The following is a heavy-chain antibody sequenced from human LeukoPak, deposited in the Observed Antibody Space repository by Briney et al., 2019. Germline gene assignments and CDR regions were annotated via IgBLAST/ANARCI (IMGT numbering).Heavy chain of an antibody. Sequence: GGSLRLSCAASGFTLSRYWMHWVRQAPGKGLVWVSRINSDGSLTDYADPVKGRFTISRDNAENTLYLQMNSLKAEDTAVYYCVRLLDLDYWGQGTLVTVSS. D-gene: IGHD3-10*01. J-gene: IGHJ4*02. CDR2: INSDGSLT. V-gene: IGHV3-74*01. CDR1: GFTLSRYW. CDR3: VRLLDLDY.